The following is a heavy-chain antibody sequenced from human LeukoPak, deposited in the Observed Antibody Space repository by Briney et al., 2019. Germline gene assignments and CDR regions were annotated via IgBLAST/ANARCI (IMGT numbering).Heavy chain of an antibody. CDR2: ISSSSSYI. CDR1: GFTFSSYS. CDR3: ASMYDYVWGSYPDLDY. V-gene: IGHV3-21*01. J-gene: IGHJ4*02. D-gene: IGHD3-16*01. Sequence: GGSLRLSCAASGFTFSSYSMNWVRQAPGKGLEWVSSISSSSSYIYYADSVKGRFTISRDNAKNSLYLQMNSLRAEDTAGYYCASMYDYVWGSYPDLDYWGQGTLVTVSS.